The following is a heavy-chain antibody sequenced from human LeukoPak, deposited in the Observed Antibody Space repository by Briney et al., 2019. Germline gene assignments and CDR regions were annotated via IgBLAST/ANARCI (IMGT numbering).Heavy chain of an antibody. D-gene: IGHD3-16*02. J-gene: IGHJ6*03. CDR2: ISYEGSNK. CDR3: ARGASVRRAYYYYMDV. CDR1: GFTFSSYA. Sequence: PGGSLRLSCAASGFTFSSYAMHWVRQAPGKGLEWVAVISYEGSNKYYADSVKGPFTISRDNSKNTLYLQMNSLRAEDTAVYYWARGASVRRAYYYYMDVWGKGTTVTVSS. V-gene: IGHV3-30-3*01.